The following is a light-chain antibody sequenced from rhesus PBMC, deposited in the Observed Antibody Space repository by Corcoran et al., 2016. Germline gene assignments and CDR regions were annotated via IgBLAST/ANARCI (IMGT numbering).Light chain of an antibody. CDR2: AAS. J-gene: IGKJ3*01. CDR1: QGISNA. V-gene: IGKV1-33*02. CDR3: QQGYSTPFT. Sequence: DIQMSQSPSSLSASVGDKVTITCRASQGISNALAWYQQQPGKAPKLLIYAASSLESGVPSRFSGSRSVTDFTLTISSLQPEDFATYYCQQGYSTPFTFGPGTKLDIK.